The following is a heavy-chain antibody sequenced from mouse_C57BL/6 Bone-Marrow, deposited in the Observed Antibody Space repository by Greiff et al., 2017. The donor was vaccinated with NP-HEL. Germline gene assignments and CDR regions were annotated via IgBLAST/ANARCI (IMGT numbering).Heavy chain of an antibody. J-gene: IGHJ2*01. CDR3: ARKGRRYDYDYFDY. CDR2: INPNNGGT. Sequence: EVQLQQSGPELVKPGASVKISCKASGYTFTDYYMNWVKQSHGKSLEWIGDINPNNGGTSYNQKFKGKATLTVDKSSSTAYMELRSLTSEDSAVYYCARKGRRYDYDYFDYWGQGTTLTVSS. D-gene: IGHD2-4*01. V-gene: IGHV1-26*01. CDR1: GYTFTDYY.